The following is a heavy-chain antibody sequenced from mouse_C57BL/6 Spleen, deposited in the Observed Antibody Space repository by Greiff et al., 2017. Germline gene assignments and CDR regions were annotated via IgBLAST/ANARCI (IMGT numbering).Heavy chain of an antibody. J-gene: IGHJ4*01. CDR1: GYTFTSYT. V-gene: IGHV1-4*01. CDR3: ASTRGDYYAMCY. D-gene: IGHD3-3*01. CDR2: INPSSGYT. Sequence: QVQLKESGAELARPGASVKMSCKASGYTFTSYTMHWVKQRPGQGLEWIGYINPSSGYTKYNQKFKDKATLTADKSSSTAYMQLSSLTSEDSSVYYCASTRGDYYAMCYWGQGTAVTASS.